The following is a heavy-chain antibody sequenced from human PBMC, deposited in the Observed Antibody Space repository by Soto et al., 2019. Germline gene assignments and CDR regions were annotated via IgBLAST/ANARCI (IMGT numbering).Heavy chain of an antibody. Sequence: SETLSLTCTVSGGSISSYYWSWIRQPPGKGLEWIGYIYYSGSTNYNPSLKSRVTISVDTSKNQFSLKLSSVTAADTAVYYCARLRPGVTTPHRPILIDTWGQGTLVTVSS. V-gene: IGHV4-59*08. CDR1: GGSISSYY. D-gene: IGHD4-17*01. J-gene: IGHJ4*02. CDR2: IYYSGST. CDR3: ARLRPGVTTPHRPILIDT.